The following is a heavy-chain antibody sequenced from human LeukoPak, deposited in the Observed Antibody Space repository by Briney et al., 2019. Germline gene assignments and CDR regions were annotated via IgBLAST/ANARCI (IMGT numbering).Heavy chain of an antibody. J-gene: IGHJ4*02. D-gene: IGHD3-16*02. CDR3: ARTGIVNY. V-gene: IGHV4-4*02. CDR2: IFHSGST. Sequence: SETLSLTCGVSRGSISSNNWWSWARQPPGKGLEWIGEIFHSGSTKYNPSLESRVTISVDKSKNQFSLTLNSVTAADTAVYYCARTGIVNYWGQGTLVTVSS. CDR1: RGSISSNNW.